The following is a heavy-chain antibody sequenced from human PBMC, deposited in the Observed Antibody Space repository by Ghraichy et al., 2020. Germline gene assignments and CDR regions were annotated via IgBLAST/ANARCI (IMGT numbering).Heavy chain of an antibody. Sequence: GGSLRLSCAASGFTFDDYAMHWVRQAPGKGLEWVSGISWNSGSIGYADSVKGRFTISRDNAKNSLYLQMNSLRAEDTALYYCAKAHDYGGLWGFDYWGQGTLVTVSS. V-gene: IGHV3-9*01. CDR3: AKAHDYGGLWGFDY. CDR1: GFTFDDYA. D-gene: IGHD4-23*01. CDR2: ISWNSGSI. J-gene: IGHJ4*02.